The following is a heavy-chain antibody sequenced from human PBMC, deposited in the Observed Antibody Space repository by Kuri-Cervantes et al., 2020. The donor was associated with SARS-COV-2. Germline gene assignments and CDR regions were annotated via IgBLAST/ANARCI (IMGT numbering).Heavy chain of an antibody. J-gene: IGHJ6*02. CDR2: IYYSGCT. CDR1: GGPISSSSYY. Sequence: SETLSLTCTVSGGPISSSSYYWGWIRQPPGKGLEWIGSIYYSGCTYYNPSLKSRVTISVDTSKNQFSLKLSSVTAADTAVYYCAREWFGENYYYYYGMDVWGQGTTVTVSS. CDR3: AREWFGENYYYYYGMDV. V-gene: IGHV4-39*07. D-gene: IGHD3-10*01.